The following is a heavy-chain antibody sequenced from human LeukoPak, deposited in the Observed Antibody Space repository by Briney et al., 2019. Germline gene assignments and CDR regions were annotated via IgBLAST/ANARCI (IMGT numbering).Heavy chain of an antibody. CDR2: ISAGGDNT. Sequence: PGGSLRLSCAASGFTVSSDHMSWVRQAPGKGLQWVSDISAGGDNTDYADSVKGRFTISRDNSKNTVYLQMNSLRAEDTAVYYCAKSESGIAVAAFDYWGQGTLVTVSS. CDR3: AKSESGIAVAAFDY. CDR1: GFTVSSDH. D-gene: IGHD6-19*01. V-gene: IGHV3-23*01. J-gene: IGHJ4*02.